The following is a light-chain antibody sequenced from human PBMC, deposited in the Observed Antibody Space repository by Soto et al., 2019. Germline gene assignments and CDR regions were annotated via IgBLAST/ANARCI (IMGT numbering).Light chain of an antibody. V-gene: IGKV3-20*01. J-gene: IGKJ1*01. Sequence: EIVLTQSPGTLSLSPGARAPLSCRASQSVSNNYLAWYQQKPGQAPRLLIYGASNRATGIPDRFSGSGSGTDFTLTISRLEPEDFAVYYCQQYGSSGTVGQGTKVDI. CDR2: GAS. CDR3: QQYGSSGT. CDR1: QSVSNNY.